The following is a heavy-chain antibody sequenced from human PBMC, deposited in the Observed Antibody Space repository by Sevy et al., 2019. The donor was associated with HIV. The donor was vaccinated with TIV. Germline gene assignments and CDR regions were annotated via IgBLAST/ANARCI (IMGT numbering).Heavy chain of an antibody. V-gene: IGHV3-33*01. J-gene: IGHJ3*02. D-gene: IGHD3-3*01. Sequence: GGSLRLSCAASGFTFSSYGMHWVRQAPGKGLEWVAVIWYDGSNKYYADSVKGRFTISRDNSKNTLYLQMNSLRAEDTAVYYCARESYYDFWSGYDHAFDIWGQGTMVTVSS. CDR1: GFTFSSYG. CDR2: IWYDGSNK. CDR3: ARESYYDFWSGYDHAFDI.